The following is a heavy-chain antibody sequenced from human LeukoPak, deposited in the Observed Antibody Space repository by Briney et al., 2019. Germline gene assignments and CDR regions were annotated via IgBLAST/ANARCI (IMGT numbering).Heavy chain of an antibody. CDR1: GFTFSSYA. Sequence: PGRSLRLSCAASGFTFSSYAMHWVRQAPGKGLEWVAVISYDGSNKYYADSAEGRFTISRDNSKNTLYLQMNSLRAEDTAVYYCARETQQLVGYYFDYWGQGTLVTVSS. CDR2: ISYDGSNK. CDR3: ARETQQLVGYYFDY. D-gene: IGHD6-13*01. V-gene: IGHV3-30*04. J-gene: IGHJ4*02.